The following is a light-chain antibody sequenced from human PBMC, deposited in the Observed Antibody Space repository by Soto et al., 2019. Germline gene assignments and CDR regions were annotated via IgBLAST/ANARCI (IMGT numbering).Light chain of an antibody. J-gene: IGKJ1*01. CDR2: HAS. V-gene: IGKV1-5*02. Sequence: DIQMTQSPSTLPASVGDIVTIICRASQSISNWLVWYQQKPGTAPKVLIYHASNLQSGVPSRFSGSGSGTEFTLTISSLQPDDFATYYCQQYNSYSFGQGTKVDIK. CDR3: QQYNSYS. CDR1: QSISNW.